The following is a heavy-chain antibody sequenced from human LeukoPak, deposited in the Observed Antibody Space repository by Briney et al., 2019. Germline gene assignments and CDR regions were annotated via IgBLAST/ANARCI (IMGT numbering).Heavy chain of an antibody. Sequence: GGPLRLSCAASGFTFSSYAMHWVRQAPGKGLEWVAVISYDGSNKYYADSVKGRFTISRDNSKNTLYLQMNSLRAEDTAVYYCARDVERELPDDYWGQGTLVTVSS. J-gene: IGHJ4*02. CDR3: ARDVERELPDDY. CDR1: GFTFSSYA. V-gene: IGHV3-30-3*01. CDR2: ISYDGSNK. D-gene: IGHD1-26*01.